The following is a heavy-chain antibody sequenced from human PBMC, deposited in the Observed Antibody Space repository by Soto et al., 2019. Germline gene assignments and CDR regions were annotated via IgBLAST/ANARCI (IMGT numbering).Heavy chain of an antibody. V-gene: IGHV3-30-3*01. CDR2: ISYDGSNK. Sequence: RGGSLRLSCAASGFTFSSYAMHWVRQAPGKGLEWVAVISYDGSNKYYADSVKGRFTISRDNSKNTLYLQMNSLRAEDTAVYYCARDTGYDSSGYYSAGAFDIWGQGTMVTVSS. CDR3: ARDTGYDSSGYYSAGAFDI. CDR1: GFTFSSYA. J-gene: IGHJ3*02. D-gene: IGHD3-22*01.